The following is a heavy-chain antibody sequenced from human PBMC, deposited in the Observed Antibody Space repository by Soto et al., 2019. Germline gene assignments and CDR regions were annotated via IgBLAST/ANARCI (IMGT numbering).Heavy chain of an antibody. Sequence: GGSLRLSCAASGFTFSSYAMSWVRQAPGKGLEWVSAISGSGGSTYYADSVKGRFTISSDNSKNTLYLQMNSLRAEDTAVYYCAKDQSRAVRTTFFDYWGQGPLVTVSS. D-gene: IGHD1-1*01. J-gene: IGHJ4*02. CDR1: GFTFSSYA. V-gene: IGHV3-23*01. CDR3: AKDQSRAVRTTFFDY. CDR2: ISGSGGST.